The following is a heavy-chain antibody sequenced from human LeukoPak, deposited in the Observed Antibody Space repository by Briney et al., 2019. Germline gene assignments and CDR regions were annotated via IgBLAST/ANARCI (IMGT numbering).Heavy chain of an antibody. CDR2: IYYSGST. Sequence: PSETLSLTCTVSGGSISSYYWSWIRQLPGKGLEWIGYIYYSGSTNYNPSLKSRVTISVDTSKNQFSLKLSSVTAADTAVYYCARHRASMVRGVIRDFLHYYGMDVWGQGTTVTVSS. CDR3: ARHRASMVRGVIRDFLHYYGMDV. D-gene: IGHD3-10*01. CDR1: GGSISSYY. J-gene: IGHJ6*02. V-gene: IGHV4-59*08.